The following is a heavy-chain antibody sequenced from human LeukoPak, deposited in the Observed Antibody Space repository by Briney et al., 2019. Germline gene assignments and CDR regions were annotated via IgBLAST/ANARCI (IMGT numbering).Heavy chain of an antibody. J-gene: IGHJ6*02. D-gene: IGHD3-10*01. CDR2: ISYDGSNK. Sequence: GGSLRLSCAASGFTFSSYGMHWVRQAPGKGLEWVAVISYDGSNKYYADSVKGRFTISRDNSKNTLYLQMNSLRAEDTAVYYCAKWKGWDTMVRGVRYYGMDVWGQGTTVTVSS. V-gene: IGHV3-30*18. CDR1: GFTFSSYG. CDR3: AKWKGWDTMVRGVRYYGMDV.